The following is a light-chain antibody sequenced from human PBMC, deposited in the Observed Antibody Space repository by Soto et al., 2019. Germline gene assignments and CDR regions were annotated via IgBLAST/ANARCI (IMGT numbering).Light chain of an antibody. CDR2: ENN. Sequence: QSVLTQPASVSGSPGQSIAISCTGTSSDVGTYNLVSWYQHHPGKAPKAMIYENNKRPAGVSNRFSGSKSGNTASLTISGLQAEDEAVYYCCSYAGGSSLVFGGGTKLTVL. J-gene: IGLJ3*02. CDR1: SSDVGTYNL. CDR3: CSYAGGSSLV. V-gene: IGLV2-23*01.